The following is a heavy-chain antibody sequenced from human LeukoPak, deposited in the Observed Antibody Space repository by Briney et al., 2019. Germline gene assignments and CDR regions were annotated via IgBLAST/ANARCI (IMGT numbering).Heavy chain of an antibody. D-gene: IGHD3-22*01. CDR2: ISYDGSNK. CDR3: AKSGAMIVVVPFDY. CDR1: GFTFSSYA. Sequence: PGRSLRLSCAASGFTFSSYAMHWVRQAPGKGLEWVAVISYDGSNKYYADSVKGRFTISRDNSKNTLYLQMNSLRAEDTAVYYCAKSGAMIVVVPFDYWGQGTLVTVSS. J-gene: IGHJ4*02. V-gene: IGHV3-30-3*02.